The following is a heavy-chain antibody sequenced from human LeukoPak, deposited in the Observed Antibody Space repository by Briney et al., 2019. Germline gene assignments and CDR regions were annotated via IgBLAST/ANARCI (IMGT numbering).Heavy chain of an antibody. D-gene: IGHD6-13*01. CDR1: GGSISSYY. J-gene: IGHJ6*03. CDR2: IYYSGST. CDR3: ARISTPGIAAAGTGGYYYYYYYMDV. Sequence: SETLSLTCTVSGGSISSYYWSWIRQPPGKGLEWIGYIYYSGSTNYNPSLKSRVTISVDTSKNQFSLKLSSVTAADTAVYYCARISTPGIAAAGTGGYYYYYYYMDVWGKGTTVTVSS. V-gene: IGHV4-59*01.